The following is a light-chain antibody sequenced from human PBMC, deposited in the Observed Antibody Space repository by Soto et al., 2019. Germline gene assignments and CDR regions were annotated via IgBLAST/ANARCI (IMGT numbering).Light chain of an antibody. CDR3: QQYNSYSIS. CDR2: KAS. Sequence: DIPMTQSPSTLSGSVGDRVTITCRASQTISSWLAWYQQKPGKAPKLLNYKASNLESGVPSRFSGSGSGTEFTLTISSLQPDDFATYYCQQYNSYSISFGQGTRLEIK. V-gene: IGKV1-5*03. J-gene: IGKJ5*01. CDR1: QTISSW.